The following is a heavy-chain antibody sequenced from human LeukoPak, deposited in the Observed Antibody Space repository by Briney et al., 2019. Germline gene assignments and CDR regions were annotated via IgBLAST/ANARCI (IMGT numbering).Heavy chain of an antibody. J-gene: IGHJ4*02. Sequence: VXVSCKASXXXXXXXXXNWXXXAPGXXXXXXXXXXXNTGNPTYAQGFTGRFVFSLDTSVSTAYLQISSLQAEDTAVYYCARSNNDGDYLGVGFDYWGQGTLVTVSS. CDR1: XXXXXXXX. CDR3: ARSNNDGDYLGVGFDY. D-gene: IGHD4-17*01. V-gene: IGHV7-4-1*02. CDR2: XXXNTGNP.